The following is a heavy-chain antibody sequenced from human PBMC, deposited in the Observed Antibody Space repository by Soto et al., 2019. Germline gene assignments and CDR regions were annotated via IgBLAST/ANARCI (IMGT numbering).Heavy chain of an antibody. D-gene: IGHD7-27*01. CDR3: ARGSRDGYTGDRFDP. Sequence: LSLTCTVSGGSITSGGHYWSWIRQLPGKGLEWIGYISYTGSTFSNPSLKSRLSISVDTSKNQFSLKVSSVTDADTAVYYCARGSRDGYTGDRFDPWGQGTLVTVS. CDR1: GGSITSGGHY. J-gene: IGHJ5*02. V-gene: IGHV4-31*03. CDR2: ISYTGST.